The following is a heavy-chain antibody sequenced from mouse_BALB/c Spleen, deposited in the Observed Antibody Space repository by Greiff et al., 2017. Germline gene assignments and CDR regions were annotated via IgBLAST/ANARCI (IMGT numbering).Heavy chain of an antibody. CDR3: ARSGDYDGLFAY. J-gene: IGHJ2*01. D-gene: IGHD2-4*01. Sequence: VQLQQSGPELVKPGASVKISCKASGYSFTGYYMHWVKQSHVKSLEWIGRINPYNGATSYNQNFKDKASLTVDKSSSTAYMELHSLTSEDSAVYYCARSGDYDGLFAYWGQGTTLTVSS. CDR1: GYSFTGYY. CDR2: INPYNGAT. V-gene: IGHV1-31*01.